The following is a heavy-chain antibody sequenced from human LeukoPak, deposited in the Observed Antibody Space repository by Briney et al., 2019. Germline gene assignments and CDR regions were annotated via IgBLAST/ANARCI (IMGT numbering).Heavy chain of an antibody. CDR3: ARETYYDSSGRYLDY. CDR2: ISYDGSNK. Sequence: GGSLRLSCAASGFTFSSYAMHWVRQAPGKGLEWVAVISYDGSNKYYADSVKGRFTISRDNSKNTLYLQMNSLRSEDTAVYYCARETYYDSSGRYLDYWGQGTLVTVSS. V-gene: IGHV3-30*04. J-gene: IGHJ4*02. CDR1: GFTFSSYA. D-gene: IGHD3-22*01.